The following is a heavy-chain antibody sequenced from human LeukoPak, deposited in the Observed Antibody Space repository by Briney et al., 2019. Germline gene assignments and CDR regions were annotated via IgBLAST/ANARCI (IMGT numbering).Heavy chain of an antibody. D-gene: IGHD3-22*01. V-gene: IGHV1-8*01. J-gene: IGHJ4*02. Sequence: ASVKVSCKASGYTLTSYDINWVRQATGQGLEWMGWMNPNSGNTGYAQKFQGRVTMTRNTSISTAYMELSSLRSEDTAVYYCARAVNYYDSSGYYSPADYWGQGTLVTVSS. CDR2: MNPNSGNT. CDR3: ARAVNYYDSSGYYSPADY. CDR1: GYTLTSYD.